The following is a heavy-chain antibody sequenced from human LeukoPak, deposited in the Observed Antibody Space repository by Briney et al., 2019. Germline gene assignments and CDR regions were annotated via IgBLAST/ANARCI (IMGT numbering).Heavy chain of an antibody. Sequence: GGSLRLSCAVSGFSFTTYWMTWVRQAPGKGLEWVASVKEDGGAKYYVDSMKGRFTISRDNAKNSLYLQINSLRAEDTAVYYCARDDLVGAYYWGQGTLVTVSS. D-gene: IGHD1-26*01. J-gene: IGHJ4*02. CDR2: VKEDGGAK. CDR1: GFSFTTYW. V-gene: IGHV3-7*01. CDR3: ARDDLVGAYY.